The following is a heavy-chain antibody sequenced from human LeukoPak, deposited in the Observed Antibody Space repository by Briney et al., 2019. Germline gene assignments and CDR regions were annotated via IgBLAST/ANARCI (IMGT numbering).Heavy chain of an antibody. V-gene: IGHV4-4*07. CDR1: GASISNYY. CDR2: LYIGRST. CDR3: ARESRVFIGDGYYLDS. J-gene: IGHJ4*02. D-gene: IGHD3-3*01. Sequence: ASEPLSLTCTVSGASISNYYRTWIRQPAGKGLEWIGRLYIGRSTDYNPSLKSRVTMSVDTSNNQFSLKVTSVTAADTAIYYCARESRVFIGDGYYLDSWGPGTLVTVSP.